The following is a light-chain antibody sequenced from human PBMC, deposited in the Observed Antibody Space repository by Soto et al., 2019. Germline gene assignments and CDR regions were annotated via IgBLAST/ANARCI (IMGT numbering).Light chain of an antibody. CDR2: DAS. V-gene: IGKV1-5*01. Sequence: DIPMTQFPSTLSASVGDRVTITCRASQSISSWLAWYQQKPGKAPKVLIYDASTLESGVPSRFSGGRSGTEFTLTITCLQPDDFATYYCQEYTTYSRTFGQGTKVEVK. CDR3: QEYTTYSRT. J-gene: IGKJ1*01. CDR1: QSISSW.